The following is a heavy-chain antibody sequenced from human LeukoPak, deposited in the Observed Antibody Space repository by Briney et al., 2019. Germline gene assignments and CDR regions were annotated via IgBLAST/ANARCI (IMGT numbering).Heavy chain of an antibody. CDR2: DGRST. CDR3: ARESYASGSYYWDY. V-gene: IGHV3-74*01. J-gene: IGHJ4*02. CDR1: GFSFSSYW. Sequence: GGSLRLSCVASGFSFSSYWMHWVRQAPGKGPEWVSRDGRSTNYADSVKGRFIVSRDNAKNTLHLQMNSLRAEDTAVYYCARESYASGSYYWDYWGQGTLVTVSS. D-gene: IGHD3-10*01.